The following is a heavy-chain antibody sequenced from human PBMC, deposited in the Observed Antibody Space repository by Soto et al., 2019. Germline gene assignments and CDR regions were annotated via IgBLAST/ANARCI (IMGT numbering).Heavy chain of an antibody. D-gene: IGHD6-13*01. CDR3: AKYRRTEAEGFTLDY. V-gene: IGHV4-59*01. Sequence: PSETLSLTCAVASYSINYSYWSWIRQPPGKRLEWIGNIYYTGTTTYNPSLESRVTMSVDTSKNQFSLKLNSVDAADTAVYYCAKYRRTEAEGFTLDYWGRGTLVTVSS. CDR2: IYYTGTT. CDR1: SYSINYSY. J-gene: IGHJ4*02.